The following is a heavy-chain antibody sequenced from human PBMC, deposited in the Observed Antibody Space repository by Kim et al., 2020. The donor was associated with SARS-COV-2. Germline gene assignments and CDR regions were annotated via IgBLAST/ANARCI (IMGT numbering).Heavy chain of an antibody. CDR1: GFTFSNYA. D-gene: IGHD3-16*01. CDR2: ISGSGSST. J-gene: IGHJ5*02. CDR3: ARDRTGATAGRGGWADP. V-gene: IGHV3-23*01. Sequence: GGSLRLSCAASGFTFSNYAMSWVRQAPGKGLEWVSSISGSGSSTFYADSVKGRFTISRDNSKDTWYVQMNSLRVDDTALYYCARDRTGATAGRGGWADPWGQGTQVTVSS.